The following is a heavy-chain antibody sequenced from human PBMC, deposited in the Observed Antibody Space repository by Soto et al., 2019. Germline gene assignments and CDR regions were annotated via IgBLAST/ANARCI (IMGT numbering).Heavy chain of an antibody. D-gene: IGHD6-19*01. Sequence: ASVKVSCKASGYTFTSYGMSWVRQAPGQGLEWMGWISAYNGNTNYAQKLQGRVTMTTDTSTSTAYMELRSLRSDDTAVYYCAKERSSGWSFDYWGQGTLVTVSS. CDR1: GYTFTSYG. CDR3: AKERSSGWSFDY. J-gene: IGHJ4*02. V-gene: IGHV1-18*01. CDR2: ISAYNGNT.